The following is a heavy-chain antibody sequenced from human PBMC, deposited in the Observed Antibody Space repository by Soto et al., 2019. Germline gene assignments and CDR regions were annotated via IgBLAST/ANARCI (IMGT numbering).Heavy chain of an antibody. CDR3: AREGGGYYDSSGYPDY. D-gene: IGHD3-22*01. CDR1: GYTFTGYY. CDR2: INPNSGGT. J-gene: IGHJ4*02. Sequence: ASVKVSCKASGYTFTGYYMHWVRQAPGQGLEWMGWINPNSGGTNYAQKFQGRVTMTRDTSISTAYMELSRLRSDDTAVYYCAREGGGYYDSSGYPDYWGQGTLVTVS. V-gene: IGHV1-2*02.